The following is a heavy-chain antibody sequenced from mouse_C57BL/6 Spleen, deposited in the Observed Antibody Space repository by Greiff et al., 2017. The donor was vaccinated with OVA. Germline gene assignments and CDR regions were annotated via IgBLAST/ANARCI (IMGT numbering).Heavy chain of an antibody. J-gene: IGHJ4*01. Sequence: VKLVESGPGILQSSQTLSLTCSFSGFSLSTSGMGVSWIRQPSGKGLEWLAHIYWDDDKRYNPSLKSRLTISKDTSRNQVFLKITSVDTADTATYYCARRAWGNYPYAMDYWGQGTSVTVSS. CDR3: ARRAWGNYPYAMDY. D-gene: IGHD2-1*01. V-gene: IGHV8-12*01. CDR2: IYWDDDK. CDR1: GFSLSTSGMG.